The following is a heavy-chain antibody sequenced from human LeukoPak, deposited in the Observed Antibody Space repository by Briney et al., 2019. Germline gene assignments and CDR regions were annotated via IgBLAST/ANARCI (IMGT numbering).Heavy chain of an antibody. CDR3: AKDLTLLRYFDWAY. V-gene: IGHV3-23*01. Sequence: GGSLRLSCAASGFTFSSYSMNWVRQAPGKGLEWVSAISGSGGSTYYADSVKGRFTISRDNSKNTLYLQMNSLRAEDTAVYYCAKDLTLLRYFDWAYWGQGTLVTVSS. CDR1: GFTFSSYS. J-gene: IGHJ4*02. D-gene: IGHD3-9*01. CDR2: ISGSGGST.